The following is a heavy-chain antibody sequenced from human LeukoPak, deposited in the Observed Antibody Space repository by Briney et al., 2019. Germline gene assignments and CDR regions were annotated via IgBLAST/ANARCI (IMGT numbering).Heavy chain of an antibody. CDR2: INPNRGGT. J-gene: IGHJ4*02. V-gene: IGHV1-2*02. Sequence: GASVKVSCKASGYSFIGYYIHWVRQAPGQGLEWMGWINPNRGGTKYAEKFQGRVTMTRDTSSSTAYMELSRLISDDTAVYYCARWGLGTAMAPGFFDYWGQGTLVTVSS. D-gene: IGHD5-18*01. CDR3: ARWGLGTAMAPGFFDY. CDR1: GYSFIGYY.